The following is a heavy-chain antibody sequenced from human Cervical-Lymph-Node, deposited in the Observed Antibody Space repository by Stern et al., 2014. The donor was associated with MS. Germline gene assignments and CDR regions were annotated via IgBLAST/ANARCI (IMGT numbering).Heavy chain of an antibody. V-gene: IGHV1-18*04. J-gene: IGHJ6*02. CDR1: GYTFTSYG. Sequence: VQLVQSGAEVKKPGASVKVSCKASGYTFTSYGISWVRQAPGQGPEWMGWISAYTGNTNYAPKLQGRVTMTTDTSTSTTTLHLRSVRSDDTAVYYCARLVVAGTNYYYGMDVWGQGTTVTVSS. CDR3: ARLVVAGTNYYYGMDV. D-gene: IGHD6-19*01. CDR2: ISAYTGNT.